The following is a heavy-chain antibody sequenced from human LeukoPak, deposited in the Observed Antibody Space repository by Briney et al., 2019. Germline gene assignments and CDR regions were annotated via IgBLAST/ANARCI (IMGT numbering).Heavy chain of an antibody. CDR2: INPSGGST. Sequence: ASVKVSCKASGYSFTTYYMRWVRQAPGQGLEWMGIINPSGGSTSYAQKFQGRVTMTRDTSTSTVYMELSSLRSEDTAVYYCARDRDYYGSGSYSILDYWGQGTLVTVSS. V-gene: IGHV1-46*03. CDR1: GYSFTTYY. CDR3: ARDRDYYGSGSYSILDY. D-gene: IGHD3-10*01. J-gene: IGHJ4*02.